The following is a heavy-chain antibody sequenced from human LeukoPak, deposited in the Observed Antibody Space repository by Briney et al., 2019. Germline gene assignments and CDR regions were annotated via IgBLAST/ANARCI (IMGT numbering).Heavy chain of an antibody. CDR1: GFTFSNYA. CDR2: IREDGTEK. Sequence: GGSLRLSCAASGFTFSNYALHWVRQAPGKGLEWVANIREDGTEKNYVDSVKGRFTISRDNSKNTLYLQMNSLRADDTAVYYCAKNMRFGELLKGRFDYWGQGTLVTVSS. D-gene: IGHD3-10*01. J-gene: IGHJ4*02. CDR3: AKNMRFGELLKGRFDY. V-gene: IGHV3-7*03.